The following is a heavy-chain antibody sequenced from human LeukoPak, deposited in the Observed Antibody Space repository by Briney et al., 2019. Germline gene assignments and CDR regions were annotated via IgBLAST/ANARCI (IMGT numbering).Heavy chain of an antibody. CDR3: AKGRMVRGVINY. J-gene: IGHJ4*02. CDR2: ISGSGGST. D-gene: IGHD3-10*01. CDR1: GFTFSSYA. Sequence: GGSLRLSCAASGFTFSSYAMSWVCQAPGKGLEWVSAISGSGGSTYYADSVKGRFTISRDNSKNTLYLQMNSLRAEDTAVYYCAKGRMVRGVINYWGQGTLVTVSS. V-gene: IGHV3-23*01.